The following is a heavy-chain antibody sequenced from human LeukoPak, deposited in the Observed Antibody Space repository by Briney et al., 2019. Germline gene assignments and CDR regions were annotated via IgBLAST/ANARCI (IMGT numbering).Heavy chain of an antibody. CDR1: GYTFTGYY. D-gene: IGHD3-10*01. CDR2: IDPNSGGT. J-gene: IGHJ5*02. Sequence: ASVKVSCKASGYTFTGYYMHWVRQAPGQGLEWMGWIDPNSGGTNYAQNFQGRVTMTRDTSISTAYMEVSRLTSDDTAVYYCARDPGDYYGSGSYLNPWGQGTLVTVPS. CDR3: ARDPGDYYGSGSYLNP. V-gene: IGHV1-2*02.